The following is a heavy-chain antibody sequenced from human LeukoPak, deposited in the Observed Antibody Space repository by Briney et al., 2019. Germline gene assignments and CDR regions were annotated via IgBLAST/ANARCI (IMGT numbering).Heavy chain of an antibody. J-gene: IGHJ4*02. V-gene: IGHV3-7*01. CDR2: IKQDGSEK. CDR1: GFTFSDYA. CDR3: ARGLSYSSSFSY. D-gene: IGHD6-13*01. Sequence: GGSLRLSCVVSGFTFSDYAMSWVRQAPGKGLEWVANIKQDGSEKYYVDSVKGRFTISRDNAKTSLYLQMNSLRAEDTAVYYCARGLSYSSSFSYWGQGTLVTVSS.